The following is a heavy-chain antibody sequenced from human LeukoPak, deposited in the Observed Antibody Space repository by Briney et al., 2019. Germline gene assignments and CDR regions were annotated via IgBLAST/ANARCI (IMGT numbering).Heavy chain of an antibody. CDR3: ARHSPSGYYYYGMDV. CDR1: GGSISSYY. CDR2: TYYSGST. D-gene: IGHD1-26*01. V-gene: IGHV4-59*08. Sequence: KPSETLSLTCTVSGGSISSYYWSWIRQPPGKGLEWIGYTYYSGSTDYNPSLKSRVTISVDTSKNQFSLKLSSVTAADTAVYYCARHSPSGYYYYGMDVWGQGTTVTVSS. J-gene: IGHJ6*02.